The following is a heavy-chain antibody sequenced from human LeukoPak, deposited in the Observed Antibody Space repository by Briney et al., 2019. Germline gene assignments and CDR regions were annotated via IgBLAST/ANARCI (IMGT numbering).Heavy chain of an antibody. CDR2: INPNSGGT. CDR3: ARRFYCSGGSCHLPSIYNWFDP. Sequence: GASVKVSCKASGGTFSSYAISWVRQAPGQGLEWMGWINPNSGGTNYAQKFQGRVTMTRDTSISTAYMELSRLRSDDTAVYYCARRFYCSGGSCHLPSIYNWFDPWGQGTLVTVSS. D-gene: IGHD2-15*01. CDR1: GGTFSSYA. J-gene: IGHJ5*02. V-gene: IGHV1-2*02.